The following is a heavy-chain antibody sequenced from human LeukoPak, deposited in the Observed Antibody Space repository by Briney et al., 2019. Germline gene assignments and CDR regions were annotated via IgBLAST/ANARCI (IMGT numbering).Heavy chain of an antibody. CDR1: GFTFSSYG. J-gene: IGHJ4*02. Sequence: GGSLRLSCAASGFTFSSYGMHWVRQAPGKGLEWVVVIWYDGSNKYYADSVKGRFTISRDNSKNTIYLQMNSLRAEDTALYYCAKAAAAPGFDFWGQGTLVTVSS. V-gene: IGHV3-33*06. D-gene: IGHD6-13*01. CDR2: IWYDGSNK. CDR3: AKAAAAPGFDF.